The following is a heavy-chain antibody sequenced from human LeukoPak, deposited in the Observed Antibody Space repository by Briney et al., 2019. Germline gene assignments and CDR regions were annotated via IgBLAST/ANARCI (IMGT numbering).Heavy chain of an antibody. J-gene: IGHJ4*02. V-gene: IGHV3-48*03. CDR1: GFIFSTYE. D-gene: IGHD5-24*01. CDR3: ARDYKYAFDN. Sequence: PGGSLRLSCTASGFIFSTYEMNWVRQAPGKGLEWISYIGIDSGNTNYADSVKGRFTISGDKAKNSLYLQMNSLRVEDTAVYYCARDYKYAFDNWGQGTLVTVSS. CDR2: IGIDSGNT.